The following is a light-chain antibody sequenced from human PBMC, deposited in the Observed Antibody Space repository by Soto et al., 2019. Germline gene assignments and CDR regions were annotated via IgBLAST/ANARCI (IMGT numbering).Light chain of an antibody. Sequence: DIQMTQSPSSLWASGGDRVIVTYRASHSISKWLAWYQQKPGKAPKLLIYGASSLESGVPSRFSGSGSGTEFSLTISSLQPDDFATYYCKQYNSYDMWTFGQGTKVDIK. CDR2: GAS. CDR3: KQYNSYDMWT. CDR1: HSISKW. V-gene: IGKV1-5*01. J-gene: IGKJ1*01.